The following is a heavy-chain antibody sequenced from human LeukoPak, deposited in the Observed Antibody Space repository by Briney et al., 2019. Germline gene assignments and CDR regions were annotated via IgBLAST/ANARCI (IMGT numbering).Heavy chain of an antibody. CDR3: AGGGEAWELLGY. D-gene: IGHD3-10*02. V-gene: IGHV4-4*02. J-gene: IGHJ4*02. Sequence: SGTLSLTCAVSGGSITNNHYWTWVRPPLGRGLEWIADIFHSGIANYNPSLKSRVTISMDKSKNQFSLTLSSVTAADTAVYYCAGGGEAWELLGYWGQGTLVTVSS. CDR2: IFHSGIA. CDR1: GGSITNNHY.